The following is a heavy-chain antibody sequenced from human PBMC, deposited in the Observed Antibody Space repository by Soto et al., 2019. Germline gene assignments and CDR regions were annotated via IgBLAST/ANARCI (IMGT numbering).Heavy chain of an antibody. Sequence: GGSLRLSCAASGFTFSSYAMSWVRQAPGKGLEWVSGISGSGGNTYYADSVKGRFTISRDSSKNTLTLQMDSLRAEDTAVYYCAKGTPTAYSSSWFDNWGQGTLVTVSS. V-gene: IGHV3-23*01. CDR3: AKGTPTAYSSSWFDN. J-gene: IGHJ4*02. CDR2: ISGSGGNT. D-gene: IGHD6-13*01. CDR1: GFTFSSYA.